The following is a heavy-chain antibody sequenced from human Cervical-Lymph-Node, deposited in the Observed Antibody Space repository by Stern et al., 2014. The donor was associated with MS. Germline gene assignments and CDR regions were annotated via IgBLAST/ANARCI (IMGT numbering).Heavy chain of an antibody. V-gene: IGHV1-46*01. J-gene: IGHJ4*02. CDR2: ISPAGEST. D-gene: IGHD2-2*01. Sequence: VQLVKSGAEVKKPGASVKASCRASGYTFTKYYIHWVRQAPGQGLEWVGVISPAGESTSYAQKYQGRITLTRDTSTGTVYMEVSSLTSDDTAVYYCAAAAATVLAFDYWGQGALVTVSS. CDR1: GYTFTKYY. CDR3: AAAAATVLAFDY.